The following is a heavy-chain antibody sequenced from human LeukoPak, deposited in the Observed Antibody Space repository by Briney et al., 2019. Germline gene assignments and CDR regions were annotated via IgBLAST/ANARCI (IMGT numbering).Heavy chain of an antibody. J-gene: IGHJ5*02. Sequence: VASVKVSCKASGGTFSSYAISWVRQAPGQGLEWMGGIIPTFGTANYAQKFQGRVTITADESTSTAYMELSSLRSEDTAVYYCARGPTQQYQLLVWFDPWGQGTLVTVSS. V-gene: IGHV1-69*13. CDR3: ARGPTQQYQLLVWFDP. D-gene: IGHD2-2*01. CDR1: GGTFSSYA. CDR2: IIPTFGTA.